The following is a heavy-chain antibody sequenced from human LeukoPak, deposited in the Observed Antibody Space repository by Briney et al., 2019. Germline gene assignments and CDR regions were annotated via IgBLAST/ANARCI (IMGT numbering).Heavy chain of an antibody. CDR2: ISYDGSNK. CDR3: AKPPMVTGY. CDR1: GFTFSSYA. V-gene: IGHV3-30-3*02. J-gene: IGHJ4*02. Sequence: PGRSLRLSCAASGFTFSSYAMHWVRQAPGKGLEWVAVISYDGSNKYYADSVKGRFTISRDNSKNTLYLQMNSLRAEDTAVYYCAKPPMVTGYWGQGTLVTVSS. D-gene: IGHD5-18*01.